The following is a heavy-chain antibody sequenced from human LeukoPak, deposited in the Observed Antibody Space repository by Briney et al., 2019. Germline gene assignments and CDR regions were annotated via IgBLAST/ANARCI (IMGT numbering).Heavy chain of an antibody. Sequence: APVKVSCKASGGTFSSYAISWVRQAPGQGLEWMGWMNPNSGNTGYAQKFQGRVTMTRNTSISTAYMELSSLRSEDTAVYYCARARRLSYYDYIWGSYRRDDAFDIWGQGTMVTVSS. CDR1: GGTFSSYA. CDR3: ARARRLSYYDYIWGSYRRDDAFDI. CDR2: MNPNSGNT. D-gene: IGHD3-16*02. V-gene: IGHV1-8*02. J-gene: IGHJ3*02.